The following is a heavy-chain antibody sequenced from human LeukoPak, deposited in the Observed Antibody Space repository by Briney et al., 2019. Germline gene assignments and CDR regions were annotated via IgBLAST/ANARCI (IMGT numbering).Heavy chain of an antibody. J-gene: IGHJ4*02. V-gene: IGHV3-7*01. CDR3: VKDTWAVVTAILDY. Sequence: GGSLRLSCVASGFTFSASWMSWVRQAPGKGLEWVANIKEDASQIGYIDSVKGRFTISRDNARNSVYLQMDSLRAEDTAVYYCVKDTWAVVTAILDYWGQGTLVTASS. CDR1: GFTFSASW. CDR2: IKEDASQI. D-gene: IGHD2-21*02.